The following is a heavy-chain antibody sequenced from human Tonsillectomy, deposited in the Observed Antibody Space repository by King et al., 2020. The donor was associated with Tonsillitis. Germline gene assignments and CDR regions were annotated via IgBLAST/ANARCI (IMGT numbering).Heavy chain of an antibody. J-gene: IGHJ4*02. CDR1: GFTFSNAW. D-gene: IGHD3-22*01. CDR2: IKSKTDGGTT. Sequence: VQLVESGGGLVKPGGSLGPSCAASGFTFSNAWMSWVRQAPGKGLEWVGRIKSKTDGGTTDYAAPVKGRFTISRDDSKNTLYLQMNSLKTEDTAVYYCTTSQYYDSSGDRDFDYWGQGTLVTVSS. V-gene: IGHV3-15*01. CDR3: TTSQYYDSSGDRDFDY.